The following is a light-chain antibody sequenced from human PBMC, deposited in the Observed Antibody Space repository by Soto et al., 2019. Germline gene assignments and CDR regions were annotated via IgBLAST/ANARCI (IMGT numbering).Light chain of an antibody. Sequence: DIQMTQSPSTLSASVGDTVTVTCRASQSISSWLAWYQQKPGKAPKLLIYDASSLESGVPSRFSGSGSGTEFTLTISSLQPDDFATYYCQQYNSFVTFGQGTKVDIK. CDR2: DAS. V-gene: IGKV1-5*01. CDR3: QQYNSFVT. CDR1: QSISSW. J-gene: IGKJ1*01.